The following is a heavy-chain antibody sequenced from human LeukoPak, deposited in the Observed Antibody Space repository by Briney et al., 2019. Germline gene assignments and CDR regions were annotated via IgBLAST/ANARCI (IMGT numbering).Heavy chain of an antibody. D-gene: IGHD2-15*01. Sequence: PGGSLRLSCAASGFTFSSYGMHWVRQAPGKGLEWVAFIRDDGSNKYYADSVRGRFTISRENSKNTLYLQMHRLRAEDTAVYYCAKDHANSWGIVVVVAATLDYWGRGTLVTVSS. V-gene: IGHV3-30*02. J-gene: IGHJ4*02. CDR1: GFTFSSYG. CDR2: IRDDGSNK. CDR3: AKDHANSWGIVVVVAATLDY.